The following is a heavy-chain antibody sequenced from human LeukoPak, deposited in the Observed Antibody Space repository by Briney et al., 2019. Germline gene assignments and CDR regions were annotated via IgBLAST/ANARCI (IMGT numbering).Heavy chain of an antibody. CDR2: IYHSGST. CDR1: GGSISSGGYY. V-gene: IGHV4-30-2*01. D-gene: IGHD5-12*01. CDR3: ARGATISPTFDI. Sequence: PSQTLSLTCTASGGSISSGGYYWSWIRQPPGKGLEWIGYIYHSGSTYYNPSLKSRVTISVDRSKNQFSLKLSSVTAADTAVYYCARGATISPTFDIWGQGTMVTVSS. J-gene: IGHJ3*02.